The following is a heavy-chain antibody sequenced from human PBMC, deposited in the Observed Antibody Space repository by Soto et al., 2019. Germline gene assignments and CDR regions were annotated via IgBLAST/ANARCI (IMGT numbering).Heavy chain of an antibody. CDR2: ISGGGGST. Sequence: GGSLRLSCAASGFTFSSYAMSWVRQAPGKGLEWVSAISGGGGSTYYADSVKGRFTISRDNSKNTLYLQMNSLRAEDTAVYYCAKGNYVNYYYGMDVWGQGTTVTVSS. CDR3: AKGNYVNYYYGMDV. CDR1: GFTFSSYA. V-gene: IGHV3-23*01. J-gene: IGHJ6*02. D-gene: IGHD1-7*01.